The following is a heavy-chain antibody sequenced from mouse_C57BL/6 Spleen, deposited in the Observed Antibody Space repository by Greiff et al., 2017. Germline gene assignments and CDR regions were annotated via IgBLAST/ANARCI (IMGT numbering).Heavy chain of an antibody. D-gene: IGHD1-1*01. J-gene: IGHJ4*01. CDR2: ISSGGSYT. CDR1: GFTFSSYG. CDR3: ARHGTTVGAMDY. Sequence: EVKLVESGGDLVKPGGSLKLSCAASGFTFSSYGMSWVRQTPDKRLEWVATISSGGSYTYYPDSVKGRFTISRDNAKNTLYLQMSSLKSEDTAMYYCARHGTTVGAMDYWGQGTSVTVSS. V-gene: IGHV5-6*02.